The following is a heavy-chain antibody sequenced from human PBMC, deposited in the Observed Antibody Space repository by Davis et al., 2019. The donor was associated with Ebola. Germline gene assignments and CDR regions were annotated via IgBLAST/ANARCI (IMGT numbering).Heavy chain of an antibody. V-gene: IGHV3-7*03. Sequence: GESLKISCAASGFTFSSYWMSWVRQAPGKGLEWVANIKQDGSEKYYVDSVKGRFTISRDNTKNSLYLQMDSLRAEDTALYYCARGGYDWGQGTLVTVSS. CDR3: ARGGYD. CDR2: IKQDGSEK. D-gene: IGHD6-13*01. CDR1: GFTFSSYW. J-gene: IGHJ4*02.